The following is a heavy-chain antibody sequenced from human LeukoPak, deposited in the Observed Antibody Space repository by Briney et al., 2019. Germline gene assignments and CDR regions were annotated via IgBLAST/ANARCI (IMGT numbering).Heavy chain of an antibody. D-gene: IGHD1-26*01. Sequence: ASVTVSCTTPGYRFSYYGISWVRQAPGQGLQWMGWINTYNGNTEYAQSLQGRATMTIDTATATAYLEVRSLISDDTAVYYCARDLGEGAKRDLDFWGQGTLVTVSS. CDR2: INTYNGNT. CDR3: ARDLGEGAKRDLDF. CDR1: GYRFSYYG. V-gene: IGHV1-18*01. J-gene: IGHJ4*02.